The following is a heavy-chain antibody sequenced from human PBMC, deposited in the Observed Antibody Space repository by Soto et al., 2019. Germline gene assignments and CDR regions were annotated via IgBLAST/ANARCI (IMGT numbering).Heavy chain of an antibody. Sequence: GESLKISCKGSGYNFAGYWIAWVRQMPGKGLELMGIIYPSDSDTRYRPSFQGQVTISADKSISSAYLQWSSLRASDTAMYYCARGGVSTRTFDYWGQGTPVTAPQ. CDR3: ARGGVSTRTFDY. CDR2: IYPSDSDT. D-gene: IGHD3-3*01. CDR1: GYNFAGYW. V-gene: IGHV5-51*01. J-gene: IGHJ4*02.